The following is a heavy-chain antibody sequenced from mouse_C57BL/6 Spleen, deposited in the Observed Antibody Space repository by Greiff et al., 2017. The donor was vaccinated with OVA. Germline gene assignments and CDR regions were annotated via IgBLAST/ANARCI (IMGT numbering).Heavy chain of an antibody. Sequence: VQLQQPGTELVKPGASVKLSCKASGYTFTSYWRKGGKKRQGQGREVIGNINPSNGGTNYNEKFKSKATLTVDKSSSTAYMQLSSLTSEDSAVYYCASYGSSYNWYFDVWGTGTTVTVSS. CDR3: ASYGSSYNWYFDV. J-gene: IGHJ1*03. CDR2: INPSNGGT. D-gene: IGHD1-1*01. V-gene: IGHV1-53*01. CDR1: GYTFTSYW.